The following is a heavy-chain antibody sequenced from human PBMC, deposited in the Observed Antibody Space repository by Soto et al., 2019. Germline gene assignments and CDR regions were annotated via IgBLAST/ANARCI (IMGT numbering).Heavy chain of an antibody. D-gene: IGHD6-6*01. V-gene: IGHV3-48*02. CDR3: AREDDWEYSSSSADDY. CDR2: ISSSSSTI. CDR1: GFTFSSYS. Sequence: EVQLVESGGGLVQPGGSLRLSCAASGFTFSSYSMNWVRQAPGKGLEWVSYISSSSSTIYYADSVKGRFTISRDNAKNSLYLQMNSLRDEDTAVYYCAREDDWEYSSSSADDYWGQGTLVTVSS. J-gene: IGHJ4*02.